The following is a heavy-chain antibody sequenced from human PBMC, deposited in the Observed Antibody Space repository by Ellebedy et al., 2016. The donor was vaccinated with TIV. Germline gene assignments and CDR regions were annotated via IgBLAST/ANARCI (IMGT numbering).Heavy chain of an antibody. CDR2: ITTTGSHT. J-gene: IGHJ6*02. CDR1: GFIFGYYY. Sequence: GESLKISCAASGFIFGYYYMSWVRQAPGKGLEWVSYITTTGSHTYYPDSVKGRFTVARDSAQNSVYLQMNSLRAEDTAVYYCARAREPGYFAYYYYGMDVWGQGTTVTVSS. CDR3: ARAREPGYFAYYYYGMDV. D-gene: IGHD3-9*01. V-gene: IGHV3-11*01.